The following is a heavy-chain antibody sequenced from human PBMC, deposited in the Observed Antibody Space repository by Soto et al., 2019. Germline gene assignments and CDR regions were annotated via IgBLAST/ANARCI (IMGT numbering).Heavy chain of an antibody. J-gene: IGHJ4*01. D-gene: IGHD3-9*01. CDR3: ARDPVAGTGSCVDC. CDR2: ISYHGREI. Sequence: GGSLRLSCEVSGFSFGSYAFNWVRQAPGKGLEWLSVISYHGREIYYADSVKDRFTISRDNFKKTVYLQMNSLRSDDTALYYCARDPVAGTGSCVDCWGQVTMGTVSS. V-gene: IGHV3-30-3*01. CDR1: GFSFGSYA.